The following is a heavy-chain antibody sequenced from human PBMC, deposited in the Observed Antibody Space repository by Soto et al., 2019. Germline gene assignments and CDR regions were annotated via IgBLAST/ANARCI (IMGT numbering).Heavy chain of an antibody. V-gene: IGHV4-4*07. CDR3: AREGSYSAYNFAHGIQLWSFDF. CDR2: IFSSGST. J-gene: IGHJ4*02. Sequence: SETLSHTCTVSVGSINTFYWSWVRQPAGKGLECIGRIFSSGSTSFNPSLESRVAMSVDTSKNHFSLNLSSVTAADMAVYYCAREGSYSAYNFAHGIQLWSFDFWGQGALVTVS. CDR1: VGSINTFY. D-gene: IGHD5-12*01.